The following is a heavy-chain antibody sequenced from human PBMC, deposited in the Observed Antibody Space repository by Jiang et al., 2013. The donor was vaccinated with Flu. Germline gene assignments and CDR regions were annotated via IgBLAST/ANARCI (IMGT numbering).Heavy chain of an antibody. CDR3: ATGWLEVDY. V-gene: IGHV4-39*01. CDR2: VYSSGST. CDR1: GGSISSGTYY. J-gene: IGHJ4*02. D-gene: IGHD3-3*01. Sequence: LLKPSETLSLTCTVSGGSISSGTYYWAWIRQPPGKRLEWIGSVYSSGSTYYNPSLKSRVTISVDTSKNQFSLKLSSVTAADTAVYYCATGWLEVDYWGQGTLVTV.